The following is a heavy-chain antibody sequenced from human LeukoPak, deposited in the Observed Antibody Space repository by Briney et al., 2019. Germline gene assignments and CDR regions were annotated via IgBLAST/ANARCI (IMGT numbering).Heavy chain of an antibody. CDR3: ARDWGLGYCSSTSCPPI. J-gene: IGHJ3*02. V-gene: IGHV3-74*01. D-gene: IGHD2-2*01. CDR1: GFTFSSYW. CDR2: INTDGSST. Sequence: GSLRLSCAASGFTFSSYWMHWVRQAPGKGLVWVSRINTDGSSTSYADSVKGRFTISRDNAKNTLYLQMDSLRAEDTAVYYCARDWGLGYCSSTSCPPIWGQGTMVTVSS.